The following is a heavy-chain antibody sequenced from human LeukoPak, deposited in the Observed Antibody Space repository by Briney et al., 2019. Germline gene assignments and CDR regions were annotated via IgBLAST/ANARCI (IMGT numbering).Heavy chain of an antibody. CDR1: GFTFSSYE. V-gene: IGHV3-23*01. CDR2: ISGRDDST. J-gene: IGHJ4*02. Sequence: GGSLRLSCAASGFTFSSYEMSWVRQAPGKGLEWVSTISGRDDSTYYADSVKGRFTISRDNSKNTLYLQVNSLRAEDTAVYYCAKSGLNRFDYWGQGTLVTVSS. D-gene: IGHD2-15*01. CDR3: AKSGLNRFDY.